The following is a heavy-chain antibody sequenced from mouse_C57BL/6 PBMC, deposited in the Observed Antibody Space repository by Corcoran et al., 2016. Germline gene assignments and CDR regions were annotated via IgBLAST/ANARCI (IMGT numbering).Heavy chain of an antibody. V-gene: IGHV1-26*01. CDR3: ARRGAGQPNYYAMDY. CDR1: GYTFTDYY. Sequence: EVQLQQSGPELVKPGASVKISCKASGYTFTDYYMNWVKQSHGKSLEWIGDINPNNGGTSYNQKFKGKATLTVDKSSSTAYMELRSLTSEDSAVYYCARRGAGQPNYYAMDYWGQGTSVTVSS. CDR2: INPNNGGT. J-gene: IGHJ4*01. D-gene: IGHD3-3*01.